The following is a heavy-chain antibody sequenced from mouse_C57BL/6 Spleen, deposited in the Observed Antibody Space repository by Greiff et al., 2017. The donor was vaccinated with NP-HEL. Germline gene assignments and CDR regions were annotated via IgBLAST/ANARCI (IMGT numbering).Heavy chain of an antibody. D-gene: IGHD1-1*01. Sequence: EVQLQQSGPELVKPGASVKIPCKASGYTFTDYNMDWVKQSHGKSLEWIGDINPNNGGTIYNQKFKGKATLTVDKSSSTAYMELRSLTSEDTAVYDCARRSYYGSRGGYFDYWGQGTTLTVSS. CDR3: ARRSYYGSRGGYFDY. CDR2: INPNNGGT. J-gene: IGHJ2*01. CDR1: GYTFTDYN. V-gene: IGHV1-18*01.